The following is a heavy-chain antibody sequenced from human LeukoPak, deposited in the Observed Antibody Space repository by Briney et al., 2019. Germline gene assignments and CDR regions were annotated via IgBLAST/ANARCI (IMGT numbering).Heavy chain of an antibody. V-gene: IGHV3-66*01. J-gene: IGHJ4*02. CDR1: GFTFSSYA. D-gene: IGHD5-12*01. Sequence: GGSLRLSCAASGFTFSSYAMNWVRQAPGKGLEWVSVFYSGGSTYYADSVKGRFTISRDNSKNTLYLQMNSLRAEDTAVYYCARNRGYSGYEPFDSWGQGTLVTVSS. CDR3: ARNRGYSGYEPFDS. CDR2: FYSGGST.